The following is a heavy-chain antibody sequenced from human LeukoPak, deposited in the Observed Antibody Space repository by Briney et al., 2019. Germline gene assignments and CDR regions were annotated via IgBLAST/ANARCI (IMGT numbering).Heavy chain of an antibody. CDR2: INGYNGNT. D-gene: IGHD6-19*01. Sequence: ASVKVSCKASGYTFTRNGISWVRQAPGQGLEWMGWINGYNGNTKYAQKLQGRVTMTTDTSTTTAYMEPRSLRSDDTAVYYCAREGWGTYSSGPYYFDYWGQGTLITVSS. V-gene: IGHV1-18*04. J-gene: IGHJ4*02. CDR3: AREGWGTYSSGPYYFDY. CDR1: GYTFTRNG.